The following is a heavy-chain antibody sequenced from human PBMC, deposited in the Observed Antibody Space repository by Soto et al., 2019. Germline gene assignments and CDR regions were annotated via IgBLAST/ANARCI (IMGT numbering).Heavy chain of an antibody. CDR2: INAGNGNT. J-gene: IGHJ6*03. V-gene: IGHV1-3*01. Sequence: ASVKVSCKASGYTFTSYAMHWVRQAPGQRLEWMGWINAGNGNTKYSQKFQGRVTITRDTSASTAYMELSSLRSEDTAVYYCAREVYYDFWSGYPPDYYYMDVWSKGTTVTVSS. D-gene: IGHD3-3*01. CDR3: AREVYYDFWSGYPPDYYYMDV. CDR1: GYTFTSYA.